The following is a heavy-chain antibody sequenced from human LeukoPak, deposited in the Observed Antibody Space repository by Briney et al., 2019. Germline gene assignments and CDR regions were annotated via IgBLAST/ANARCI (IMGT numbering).Heavy chain of an antibody. CDR2: IFHSGST. J-gene: IGHJ3*02. Sequence: PSETLSLTCAVYGGSFSGYYWSWIRQPPGKGLEWIGSIFHSGSTYYNPSLKSRVTISVGTSKNQFSLKLSSVTAADTAVYYCARANYYDSSGYSRGAFDIWGQGTMVSVSS. D-gene: IGHD3-22*01. CDR3: ARANYYDSSGYSRGAFDI. V-gene: IGHV4-34*12. CDR1: GGSFSGYY.